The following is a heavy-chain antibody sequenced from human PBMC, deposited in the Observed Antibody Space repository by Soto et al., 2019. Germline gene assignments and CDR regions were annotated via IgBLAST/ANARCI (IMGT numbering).Heavy chain of an antibody. CDR3: AREKGGCGGDCYPGTGMDV. Sequence: EVQLVESGGDLVKPGGSLRLSCAASGFTLSDAWMSWVRQAPGKGLEWVGRIKRQSDGGATDFAAPVKGRFTISRDNSKNTLYLQMNSLRAEDTAVYYCAREKGGCGGDCYPGTGMDVWGQGTTVTVSS. CDR1: GFTLSDAW. V-gene: IGHV3-15*01. J-gene: IGHJ6*02. D-gene: IGHD2-21*02. CDR2: IKRQSDGGAT.